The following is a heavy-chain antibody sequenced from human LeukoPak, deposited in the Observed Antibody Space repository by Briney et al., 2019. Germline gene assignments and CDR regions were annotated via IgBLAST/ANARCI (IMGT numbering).Heavy chain of an antibody. CDR3: AKDRYGDYEAPFHYYMDA. V-gene: IGHV1-2*02. J-gene: IGHJ6*03. D-gene: IGHD5-12*01. CDR2: INPNSGVT. CDR1: GYPFTTYN. Sequence: ASVKVSCKASGYPFTTYNINWVRQAPGQGLEWMGWINPNSGVTNYAQKLQGRVTITRDTSIDTAYMQLSRLRSDDTAVYYCAKDRYGDYEAPFHYYMDAWGRGTTVTVSS.